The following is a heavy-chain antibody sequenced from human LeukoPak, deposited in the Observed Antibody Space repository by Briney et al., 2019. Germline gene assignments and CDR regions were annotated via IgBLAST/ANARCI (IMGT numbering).Heavy chain of an antibody. D-gene: IGHD6-13*01. CDR1: GYTFTGYY. V-gene: IGHV1-2*02. CDR2: INPNSGGT. J-gene: IGHJ4*02. CDR3: ARSGRAAAGTAPLGY. Sequence: GASVKVSCKASGYTFTGYYMRWVRQAPGQGLEWMGWINPNSGGTNYAQKFQGRVTMTRDTSISTAYMELSRLRSDDTAVYYCARSGRAAAGTAPLGYWGQGTLVTVSS.